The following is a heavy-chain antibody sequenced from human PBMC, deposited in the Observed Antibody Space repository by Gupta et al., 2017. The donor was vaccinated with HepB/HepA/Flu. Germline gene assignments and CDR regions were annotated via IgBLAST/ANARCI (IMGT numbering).Heavy chain of an antibody. D-gene: IGHD3-22*01. Sequence: QVQLQQSVPGLVKPSQTPSLTCAISGDSVSSHSAAWNWIRQSPSRCLEWLGRTYYRSKWYNDYAVSVKSRITINPDTSKNHFSLQLNSVTPEDTAVYYCARGWDSSGYYLFDYWGQGTLVTVSS. J-gene: IGHJ4*02. V-gene: IGHV6-1*01. CDR1: GDSVSSHSAA. CDR2: TYYRSKWYN. CDR3: ARGWDSSGYYLFDY.